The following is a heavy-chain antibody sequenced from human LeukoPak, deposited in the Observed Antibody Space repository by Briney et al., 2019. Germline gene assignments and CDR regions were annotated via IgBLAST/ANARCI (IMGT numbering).Heavy chain of an antibody. CDR3: AKMGHYYDSSGYVY. CDR1: GFTFSSYA. CDR2: ISGSGGST. V-gene: IGHV3-23*01. D-gene: IGHD3-22*01. J-gene: IGHJ4*02. Sequence: GGSLRPSCAASGFTFSSYAMSWVRQAPGKGLEWVSAISGSGGSTYYADSVKGRFTISRDNSKNTLYLQMNSLRAEDTAVYYCAKMGHYYDSSGYVYWGQGTLVTVSS.